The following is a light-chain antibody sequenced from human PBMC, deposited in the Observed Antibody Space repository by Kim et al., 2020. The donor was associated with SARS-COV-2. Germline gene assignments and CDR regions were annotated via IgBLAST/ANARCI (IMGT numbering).Light chain of an antibody. J-gene: IGKJ1*01. CDR1: QTITTW. CDR2: EVS. Sequence: ASVRDRVTITCRASQTITTWLAWYQQKPEKAPTLLIYEVSTLEDGVPSRFSGGGSGTEFTLTIASLQPDDFATYYCQQYHTFPWTFGQGTKVDIK. CDR3: QQYHTFPWT. V-gene: IGKV1-5*01.